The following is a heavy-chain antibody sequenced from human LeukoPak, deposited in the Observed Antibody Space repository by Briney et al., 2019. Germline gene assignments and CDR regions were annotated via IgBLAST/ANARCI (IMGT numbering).Heavy chain of an antibody. J-gene: IGHJ4*02. CDR2: MYGGGKT. V-gene: IGHV3-66*04. CDR3: AGRLSYPSDSSSFYYPFDY. D-gene: IGHD3-22*01. CDR1: GLTVSGNH. Sequence: GGSLRLSCAASGLTVSGNHMGLVRQAPGKGLEWVSLMYGGGKTDYADSVKDRFTISRDNSKNTLFLQMNTLRVEDTAMYYCAGRLSYPSDSSSFYYPFDYWGQGTLVTVSS.